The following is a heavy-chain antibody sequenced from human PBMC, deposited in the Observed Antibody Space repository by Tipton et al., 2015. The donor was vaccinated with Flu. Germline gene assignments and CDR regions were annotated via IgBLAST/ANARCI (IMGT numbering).Heavy chain of an antibody. CDR2: TFHSGNT. J-gene: IGHJ5*02. V-gene: IGHV4-39*07. D-gene: IGHD4-11*01. Sequence: GLVKPSETLSLTCGVSGDSIRSSNYYWGWIRQPPGKGLEWIGNTFHSGNTYLNPPLKSRVTISIDTSKNQFSLKLSSVTAADTAVYYCARRDYSNYVSEPKNWFDPWGQGALVTVSS. CDR1: GDSIRSSNYY. CDR3: ARRDYSNYVSEPKNWFDP.